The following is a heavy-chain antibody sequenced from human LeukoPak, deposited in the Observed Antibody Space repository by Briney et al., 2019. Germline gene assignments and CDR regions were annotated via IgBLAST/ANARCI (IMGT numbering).Heavy chain of an antibody. CDR1: GFTFSSYS. J-gene: IGHJ6*02. D-gene: IGHD1-14*01. Sequence: GGSLRLSCAASGFTFSSYSMNWVRQAPGKGLEWVSSIGSSSSYIYYADSVKGRFTISRDNAKNSLYLQMNSLRAEDTAVYYCATVLNPRMRYYYYGMDVWGQGTTVTVSS. CDR3: ATVLNPRMRYYYYGMDV. CDR2: IGSSSSYI. V-gene: IGHV3-21*01.